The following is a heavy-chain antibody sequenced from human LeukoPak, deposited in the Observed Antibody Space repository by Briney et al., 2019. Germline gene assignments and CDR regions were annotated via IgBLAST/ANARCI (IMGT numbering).Heavy chain of an antibody. V-gene: IGHV3-30*03. D-gene: IGHD6-19*01. CDR1: GFTFSSYG. J-gene: IGHJ4*02. CDR2: ISYDGSNK. CDR3: AFARDSSGWTSFDY. Sequence: PGGSLRLSCAASGFTFSSYGMHWIRQAPGKGLEWVAVISYDGSNKYYADSVKGRFTISRDNSKNTLYLQMNRLRAEDTAVYYCAFARDSSGWTSFDYWGQGTLVTVSS.